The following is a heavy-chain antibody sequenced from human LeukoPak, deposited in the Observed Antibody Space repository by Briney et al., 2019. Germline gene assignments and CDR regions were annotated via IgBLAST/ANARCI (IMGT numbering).Heavy chain of an antibody. V-gene: IGHV1-2*06. CDR1: GYTFTGYY. CDR3: ARDLYDFWSGYYTYYFDY. CDR2: INPNSGGT. D-gene: IGHD3-3*01. J-gene: IGHJ4*02. Sequence: ASVKVSCKASGYTFTGYYMHWVRQAPGQGLEWMGRINPNSGGTNYAQKFQGRVTMTRDTSISTAYMELSRLRSDDTAVYYSARDLYDFWSGYYTYYFDYWGQGTLVTVSS.